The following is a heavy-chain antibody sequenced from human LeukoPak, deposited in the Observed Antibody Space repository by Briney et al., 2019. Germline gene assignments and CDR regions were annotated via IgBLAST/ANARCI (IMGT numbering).Heavy chain of an antibody. J-gene: IGHJ4*02. Sequence: GGSLRLSCAASGFTFSSYAMSWVRQAPGKGLEWVSGISGSGGSTHYADSVKGRFTISRDNSKNTLYLQMNSLRAEDTAVYYCAKDRSGYDYYGQFYFDYWGQGTLVTVSS. V-gene: IGHV3-23*01. CDR3: AKDRSGYDYYGQFYFDY. CDR2: ISGSGGST. D-gene: IGHD5-12*01. CDR1: GFTFSSYA.